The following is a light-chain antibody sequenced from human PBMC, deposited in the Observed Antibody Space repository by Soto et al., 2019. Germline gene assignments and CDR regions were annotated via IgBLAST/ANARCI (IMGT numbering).Light chain of an antibody. CDR1: SSNIGAGYD. V-gene: IGLV1-40*01. CDR3: QSYDSSLSGRDV. J-gene: IGLJ1*01. Sequence: QSALTQPPSVSGAPGQRVTISCTGSSSNIGAGYDVHWYQQLPGTAPKLLIYGNSNRPSGVPDRFSGSKSGTSASLAITGLQAEDEADYYCQSYDSSLSGRDVFGTGTKLTVL. CDR2: GNS.